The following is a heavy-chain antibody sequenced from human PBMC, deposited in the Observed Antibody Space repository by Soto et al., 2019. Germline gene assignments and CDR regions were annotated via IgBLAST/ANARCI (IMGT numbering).Heavy chain of an antibody. V-gene: IGHV4-4*07. D-gene: IGHD5-18*01. CDR2: VSTSGTT. CDR3: ARGRSGYSYGTEAYYFDY. Sequence: PSETLSLTCPVSSGSISTYYWSWIRQPAGKRLEWIGHVSTSGTTNSHPAVKSRVTMSLDTSKKQFSLNLYSVTAADTAVYYCARGRSGYSYGTEAYYFDYWGQGTPVTVSS. CDR1: SGSISTYY. J-gene: IGHJ4*02.